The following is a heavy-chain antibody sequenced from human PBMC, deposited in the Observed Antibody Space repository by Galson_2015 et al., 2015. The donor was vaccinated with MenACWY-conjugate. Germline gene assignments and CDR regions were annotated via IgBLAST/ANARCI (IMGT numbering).Heavy chain of an antibody. CDR3: TRDRDVGGSRWWFDP. CDR2: IKCRTDGGTT. V-gene: IGHV3-15*01. Sequence: SGLTFSNVWMSWVRQAPGKGLEWVARIKCRTDGGTTDYATPVKGRFTILRDDSTNTLYLQMNSLKIEDTAMYFCTRDRDVGGSRWWFDPWGQGTLVTVSS. D-gene: IGHD2-15*01. J-gene: IGHJ5*02. CDR1: GLTFSNVW.